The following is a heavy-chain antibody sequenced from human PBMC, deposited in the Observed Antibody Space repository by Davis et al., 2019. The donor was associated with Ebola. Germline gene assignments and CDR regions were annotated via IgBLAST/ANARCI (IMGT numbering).Heavy chain of an antibody. CDR3: AREEDY. Sequence: ASVKVPCKASGYTFTTYYIHWVRQAPGQGLEWMGIINPTGGSTFYAQKFQGRVTMTRDTSTSTVYMELSSLTSEDTAVYFCAREEDYWGQGTLVTVSS. CDR1: GYTFTTYY. V-gene: IGHV1-46*01. J-gene: IGHJ4*02. CDR2: INPTGGST.